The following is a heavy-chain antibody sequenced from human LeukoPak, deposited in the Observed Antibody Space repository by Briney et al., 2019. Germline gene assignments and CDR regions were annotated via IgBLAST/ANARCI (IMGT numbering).Heavy chain of an antibody. CDR3: AKRWDAALDY. J-gene: IGHJ4*02. CDR1: GFTFSSYG. CDR2: ISYDGRDK. D-gene: IGHD1-26*01. V-gene: IGHV3-30*18. Sequence: GGSLRLSCAASGFTFSSYGMHWVRQAPGKGLAWVAVISYDGRDKYYADSVKGRFTISRDNSKNTLYLQMDSLRPEDTAVYYCAKRWDAALDYWGQGTLVTVSS.